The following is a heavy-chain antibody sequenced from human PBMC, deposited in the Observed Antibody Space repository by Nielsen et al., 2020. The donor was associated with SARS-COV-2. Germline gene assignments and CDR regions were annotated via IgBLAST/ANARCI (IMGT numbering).Heavy chain of an antibody. Sequence: GESLKISCAASGFTFSSYGMHWVRQAPGKGLEWVAVISYDGSDKYYVGSVKGRFTISRDNSNNTLYLQMNSLRADDTAVYYCARGDDSSGYYYDPPAYFDYWGQGTLVTVSS. J-gene: IGHJ4*02. CDR3: ARGDDSSGYYYDPPAYFDY. CDR1: GFTFSSYG. V-gene: IGHV3-30*03. D-gene: IGHD3-22*01. CDR2: ISYDGSDK.